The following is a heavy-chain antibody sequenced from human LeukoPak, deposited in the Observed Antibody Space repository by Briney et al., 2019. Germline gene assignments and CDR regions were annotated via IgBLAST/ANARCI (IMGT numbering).Heavy chain of an antibody. CDR2: IYTSGST. D-gene: IGHD4-23*01. CDR1: GGSISSYY. J-gene: IGHJ5*02. V-gene: IGHV4-4*07. Sequence: SETLSLTCTASGGSISSYYWSWIRQPAGKGLEWIGRIYTSGSTNYNPSLKSRVTMSVDTSKNQFSLRLSSVTAADTAVYYCAREVHAAMVVTPNLPYNWFDPWGQGTLVTVSS. CDR3: AREVHAAMVVTPNLPYNWFDP.